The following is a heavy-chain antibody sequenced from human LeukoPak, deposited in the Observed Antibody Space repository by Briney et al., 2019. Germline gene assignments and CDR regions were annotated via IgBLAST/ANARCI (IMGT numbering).Heavy chain of an antibody. CDR1: GGSFSGYY. D-gene: IGHD5-18*01. CDR2: INHSGST. Sequence: SETLSLTCAVYGGSFSGYYWSWIRQPPGKGLEWIGEINHSGSTNYNPSLKSRVTISVDTSKNQFSLKLSSVTAADTAVYYCARAGLVGGYSYGYYYGMDVWGQGTTVTVSS. J-gene: IGHJ6*02. CDR3: ARAGLVGGYSYGYYYGMDV. V-gene: IGHV4-34*01.